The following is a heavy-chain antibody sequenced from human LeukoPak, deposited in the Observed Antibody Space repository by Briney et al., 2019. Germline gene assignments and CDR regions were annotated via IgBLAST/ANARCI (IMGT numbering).Heavy chain of an antibody. D-gene: IGHD3-22*01. J-gene: IGHJ3*02. V-gene: IGHV1-69*13. CDR1: GYTFTGYY. CDR2: IIPIFGTA. Sequence: ASVKVSRKASGYTFTGYYMHWVRQAPGQGLKWMGGIIPIFGTANYAQKFQCRVTITADESTSTAYMELSRLRSEDTAVYYCARDRNYYDSSGSRDPTLDAFDIWGQGTMVTVSS. CDR3: ARDRNYYDSSGSRDPTLDAFDI.